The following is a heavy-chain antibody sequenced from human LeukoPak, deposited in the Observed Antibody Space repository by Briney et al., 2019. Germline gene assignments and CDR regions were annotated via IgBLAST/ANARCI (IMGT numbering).Heavy chain of an antibody. J-gene: IGHJ5*02. CDR3: ARSLSMAGLT. CDR2: IYKSGST. D-gene: IGHD6-19*01. Sequence: SETLSLTCTVSGDSISSSKYYWGWIRQSPGKGLEWIGSIYKSGSTFYNPSLKSRVIISVDTSRNQFSLKLDSVSAADTAVYYCARSLSMAGLTWGQGTLVAVSS. CDR1: GDSISSSKYY. V-gene: IGHV4-39*01.